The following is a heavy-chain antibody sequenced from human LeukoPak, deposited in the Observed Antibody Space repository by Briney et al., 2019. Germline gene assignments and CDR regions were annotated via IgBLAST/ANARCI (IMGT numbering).Heavy chain of an antibody. V-gene: IGHV3-9*01. CDR2: ISWNSGSI. Sequence: PGGSLRLSCAASGFTFDDYAMHWVRQAPGKGLEWVSGISWNSGSIGYADSVKGRFTISRDNAKNSLYLQMNSLRAEDTALYYCAKVKNYYDSSGRFDYWGQGTLVTVSS. CDR1: GFTFDDYA. CDR3: AKVKNYYDSSGRFDY. D-gene: IGHD3-22*01. J-gene: IGHJ4*02.